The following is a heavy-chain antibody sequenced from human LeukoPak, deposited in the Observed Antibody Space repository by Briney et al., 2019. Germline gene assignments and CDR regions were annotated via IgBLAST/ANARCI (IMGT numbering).Heavy chain of an antibody. D-gene: IGHD2-8*02. V-gene: IGHV1-18*01. Sequence: ASVKVSXKASGYIFASYGISWVRQAPGQGLEWLGWISAYNGDTKYAQHLQGRVTLTTDTSTGTAYMELRSLTADDTALYYCARDTALTITPGGPDYWGRGTLITVSS. CDR2: ISAYNGDT. CDR3: ARDTALTITPGGPDY. J-gene: IGHJ4*02. CDR1: GYIFASYG.